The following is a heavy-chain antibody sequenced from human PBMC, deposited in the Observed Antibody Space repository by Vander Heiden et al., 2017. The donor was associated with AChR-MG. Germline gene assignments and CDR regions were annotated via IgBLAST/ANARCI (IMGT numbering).Heavy chain of an antibody. CDR1: GGTFSSYA. D-gene: IGHD4-17*01. Sequence: QVQLVQSGAEVKKPGSSVKVSCKASGGTFSSYAISWVRQAPGQGLEWMGGIIPIFGTANYAQKFQGRVTITADESTSTAYMELSSLRSEDTAVYYCARDGDDYGREDYYYMDVWGKGTTVTVSS. J-gene: IGHJ6*03. CDR3: ARDGDDYGREDYYYMDV. CDR2: IIPIFGTA. V-gene: IGHV1-69*01.